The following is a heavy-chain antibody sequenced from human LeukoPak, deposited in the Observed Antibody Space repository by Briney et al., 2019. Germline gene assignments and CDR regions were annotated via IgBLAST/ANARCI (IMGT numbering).Heavy chain of an antibody. Sequence: PSETLSLTCTVSGGSISSYYWSWIRQPPGKGLEWIGYIYYSGSTNYNPSLKSRVTISVDTSKNQFSLKLSSVTAADTAVYYCARGSITMVRGVPGYFDYWDQGTLVTVSS. CDR2: IYYSGST. CDR1: GGSISSYY. CDR3: ARGSITMVRGVPGYFDY. D-gene: IGHD3-10*01. V-gene: IGHV4-59*01. J-gene: IGHJ4*02.